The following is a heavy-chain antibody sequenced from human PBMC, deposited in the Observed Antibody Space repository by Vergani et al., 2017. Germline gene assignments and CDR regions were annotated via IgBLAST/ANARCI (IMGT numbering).Heavy chain of an antibody. D-gene: IGHD1-14*01. CDR1: GFKFSDHY. V-gene: IGHV3-11*04. Sequence: LEESGGGSVKPGGSLRLSCAASGFKFSDHYMSWIRQAPGKGLEWVSHISPGASTVSYTDSVTGRFTVSRDNDNNSLTLEMTTLKVEDTAVYYCAKKPGISTTRNYDAMDVGGKGTTVTVSS. CDR2: ISPGASTV. J-gene: IGHJ6*04. CDR3: AKKPGISTTRNYDAMDV.